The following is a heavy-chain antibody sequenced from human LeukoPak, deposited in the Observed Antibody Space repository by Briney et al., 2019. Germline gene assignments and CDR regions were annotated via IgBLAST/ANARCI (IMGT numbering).Heavy chain of an antibody. D-gene: IGHD1-26*01. CDR2: IYYSGST. V-gene: IGHV4-39*01. Sequence: PSETLSLTCTVSGGSISSSSYYWGWIRQPPGKGLEWIGSIYYSGSTYYNPSLKSRVTISVDTSKNQFSLKLSSVTAADTAVYYCARGQYSGSYYSRPSFDYWGQGTLVTVSS. CDR1: GGSISSSSYY. CDR3: ARGQYSGSYYSRPSFDY. J-gene: IGHJ4*02.